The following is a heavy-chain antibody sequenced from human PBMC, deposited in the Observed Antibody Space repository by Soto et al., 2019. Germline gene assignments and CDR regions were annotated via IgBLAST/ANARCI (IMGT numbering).Heavy chain of an antibody. Sequence: QVQLQESGPGLVKPSETLSLTCTVSGGSISSYYWSWIRQPPGKGLEWIGYIYYSGSTNYNPSLKTRVTISVDTSKNRFPLKLCCVTAADTGVYYSAGVGDYDILTCYRWGGYYMDVWGKGTTVTVSS. CDR2: IYYSGST. J-gene: IGHJ6*03. D-gene: IGHD3-9*01. CDR1: GGSISSYY. V-gene: IGHV4-59*01. CDR3: AGVGDYDILTCYRWGGYYMDV.